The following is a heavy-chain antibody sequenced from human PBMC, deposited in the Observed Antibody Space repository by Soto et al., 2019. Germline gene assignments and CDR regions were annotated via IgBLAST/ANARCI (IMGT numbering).Heavy chain of an antibody. J-gene: IGHJ4*02. V-gene: IGHV4-61*01. D-gene: IGHD2-21*02. CDR1: GGSVSSGSYY. Sequence: KTSETLSLTCTVSGGSVSSGSYYWSWIRQPPGKGLEWIGYIYYSGSTNYNPSLKSRVTISVDTSKNRFSLKLSSVTAADTAVYYCAREKRGDPYYFDYWGQGTLVTVSS. CDR2: IYYSGST. CDR3: AREKRGDPYYFDY.